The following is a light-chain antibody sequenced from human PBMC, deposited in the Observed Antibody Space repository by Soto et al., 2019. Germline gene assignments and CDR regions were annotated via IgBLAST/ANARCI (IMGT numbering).Light chain of an antibody. V-gene: IGKV4-1*01. CDR2: WAS. Sequence: DIVMTQSPDSLAVSLGERATVNCKSSQRVLYNSNNKNYLAWYQQKPGQPPKLLIYWASTRESGVADRFSGSGSGTDFTLTISSLQAEDVAVYYCQQYYNTPFTFGPGTKVDIK. J-gene: IGKJ3*01. CDR3: QQYYNTPFT. CDR1: QRVLYNSNNKNY.